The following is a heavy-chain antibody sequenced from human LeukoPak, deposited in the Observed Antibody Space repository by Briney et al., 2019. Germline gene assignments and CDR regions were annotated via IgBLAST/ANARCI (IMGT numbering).Heavy chain of an antibody. J-gene: IGHJ4*02. CDR3: AREDSGWYYFDY. Sequence: ASVKVSCKASGYTFASYGISWVRQAPGQGLEWMGWISAYNGNTNYAQKLQGRVTMTTDTSTSTAYMELRSLRSDDTAVYYCAREDSGWYYFDYWGQGTLVTVSS. CDR2: ISAYNGNT. V-gene: IGHV1-18*01. D-gene: IGHD6-19*01. CDR1: GYTFASYG.